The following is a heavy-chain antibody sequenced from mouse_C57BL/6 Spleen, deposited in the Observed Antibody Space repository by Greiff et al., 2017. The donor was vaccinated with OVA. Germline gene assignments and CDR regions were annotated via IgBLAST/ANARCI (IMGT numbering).Heavy chain of an antibody. CDR1: GFSLTSYA. CDR3: ARTSYDYDFPAYCDY. CDR2: IWTGGGT. D-gene: IGHD2-4*01. J-gene: IGHJ2*01. V-gene: IGHV2-9-1*01. Sequence: VKLQESGPGLVAPSQSLSITCTVSGFSLTSYAISWVRQPPGKGLEWLGVIWTGGGTNYNSALKSRLSISKDNSKSQVFLKMNSLQTDDTARYYCARTSYDYDFPAYCDYWGQGTTLTVSS.